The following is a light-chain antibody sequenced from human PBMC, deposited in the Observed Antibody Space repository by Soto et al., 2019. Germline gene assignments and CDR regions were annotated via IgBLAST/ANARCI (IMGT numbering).Light chain of an antibody. Sequence: AIQMTQSPSSLSASVGDRVTITCRASQGIRSELGWYQQRPGKAPKLLIFATSSLQSGVPSRFSGSGSGTDFTLTISSLQPEDFATYYCFQDYNYPRTFGQGTKVEV. J-gene: IGKJ1*01. CDR2: ATS. CDR3: FQDYNYPRT. V-gene: IGKV1-6*01. CDR1: QGIRSE.